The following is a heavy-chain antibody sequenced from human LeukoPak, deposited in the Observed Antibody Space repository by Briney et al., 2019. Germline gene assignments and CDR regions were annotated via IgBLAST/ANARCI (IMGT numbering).Heavy chain of an antibody. V-gene: IGHV3-21*01. D-gene: IGHD3-10*01. CDR2: ISSSSSYI. CDR1: GFTFSSYS. J-gene: IGHJ4*02. Sequence: PGGSLRLSCAASGFTFSSYSMNWVRQAPGKGLEGVSSISSSSSYIYYADSVKGRFTISRDNAKNSLYLQMNSLRAEDTAVYYCARDHYYGSGSIDYWGQGTLVTVSS. CDR3: ARDHYYGSGSIDY.